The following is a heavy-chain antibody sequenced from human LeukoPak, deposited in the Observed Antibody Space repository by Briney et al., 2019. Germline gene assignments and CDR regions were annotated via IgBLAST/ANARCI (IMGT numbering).Heavy chain of an antibody. D-gene: IGHD3-9*01. V-gene: IGHV4-39*01. CDR1: GGSVSNSRYY. J-gene: IGHJ4*02. CDR3: SRHKSFDYLSPIDS. CDR2: IYYTGST. Sequence: SETLSLTCPVSGGSVSNSRYYWGWIREPPGKGLEGVGCIYYTGSTYYKPSLKSRVPLSVDPSQNQISLKLSSVTPANSADYFCSRHKSFDYLSPIDSWGQGTLVTASS.